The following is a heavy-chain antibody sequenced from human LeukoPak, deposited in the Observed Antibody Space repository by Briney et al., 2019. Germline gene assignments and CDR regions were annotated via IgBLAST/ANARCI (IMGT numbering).Heavy chain of an antibody. Sequence: SETLSLTCGVSGGSFSDYFWSWIRQPAGKGLEWIGEINHSGSTNYNSSLKSRVSISVDTSRNQLSLRLSSVTAADTAVYYCARVISYSSSWYSDPRSPHYYYMDVWGKGTTVTISS. J-gene: IGHJ6*03. CDR2: INHSGST. V-gene: IGHV4-34*01. D-gene: IGHD6-13*01. CDR1: GGSFSDYF. CDR3: ARVISYSSSWYSDPRSPHYYYMDV.